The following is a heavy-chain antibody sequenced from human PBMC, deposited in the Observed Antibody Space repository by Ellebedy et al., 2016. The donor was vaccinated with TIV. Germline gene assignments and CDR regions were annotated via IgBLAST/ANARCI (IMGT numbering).Heavy chain of an antibody. Sequence: GSLRLSXTVSGGSINGYYWSWIRQPPGKGLEYIAYINYSGDTNYNPSLKSRVTISVDTSKNQLSLKVPYVTAADTAIYYCAREGRNGSGWGGSWGQGTLVTVSS. CDR3: AREGRNGSGWGGS. CDR1: GGSINGYY. V-gene: IGHV4-59*01. J-gene: IGHJ5*02. CDR2: INYSGDT. D-gene: IGHD3-10*01.